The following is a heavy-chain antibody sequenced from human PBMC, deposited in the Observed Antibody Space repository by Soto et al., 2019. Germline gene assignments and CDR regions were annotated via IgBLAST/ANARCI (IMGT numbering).Heavy chain of an antibody. CDR2: ISSSGSTI. Sequence: NPGGSLRLSCAASGFTFSDYYMSWIRQAPGKGLEWVSYISSSGSTIYYADSVKGRFTISRDNAKNSLYLQMNSLRDEDTAVYYCARGFGEGVPAAIGGVYYYYGMDVWGQGTTVTVSS. D-gene: IGHD2-2*01. V-gene: IGHV3-11*01. J-gene: IGHJ6*02. CDR1: GFTFSDYY. CDR3: ARGFGEGVPAAIGGVYYYYGMDV.